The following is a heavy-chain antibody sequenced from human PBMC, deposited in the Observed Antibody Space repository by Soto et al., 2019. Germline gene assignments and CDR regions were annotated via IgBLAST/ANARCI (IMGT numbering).Heavy chain of an antibody. J-gene: IGHJ3*02. CDR1: GGSFSGYY. CDR2: INHSGST. CDR3: ARDLYCSGGSCYDPDDAFDI. Sequence: PSETLSLTCAVYGGSFSGYYWSWIRQSPGKGLEWIGEINHSGSTNYNPSLKSRVTISVDTSKNQFSLKLSSVTAADTAVYYCARDLYCSGGSCYDPDDAFDIWGQGTMVTVSS. D-gene: IGHD2-15*01. V-gene: IGHV4-34*01.